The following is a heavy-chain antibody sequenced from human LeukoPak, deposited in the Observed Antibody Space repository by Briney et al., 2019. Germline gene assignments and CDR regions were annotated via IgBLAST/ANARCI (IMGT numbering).Heavy chain of an antibody. Sequence: GGSLRLCCAASGFTFSDYYMSWIRQAPGKGLEWVSHISSSGSATYYADSVKGRFTISRDNAKNSLYLQMNSLRAEDTAVYYCASRANFGYYSVPDQNWYFDLWGRGTLVTVSS. CDR1: GFTFSDYY. CDR3: ASRANFGYYSVPDQNWYFDL. V-gene: IGHV3-11*01. J-gene: IGHJ2*01. CDR2: ISSSGSAT. D-gene: IGHD4-17*01.